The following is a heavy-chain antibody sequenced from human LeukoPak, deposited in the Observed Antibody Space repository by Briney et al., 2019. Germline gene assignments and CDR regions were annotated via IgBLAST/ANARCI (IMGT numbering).Heavy chain of an antibody. V-gene: IGHV3-7*01. Sequence: GGSLRLSCAASGFMFSNYWMSWVRQAPGKGLEWVANIKQDGSEKDYVDSVKGRFTISRDNAKNSLYLQMNSLRAEDTAVYYCARDEGYCSSTSCYGVWFDPWGQGTLVTVSS. D-gene: IGHD2-2*01. J-gene: IGHJ5*02. CDR3: ARDEGYCSSTSCYGVWFDP. CDR1: GFMFSNYW. CDR2: IKQDGSEK.